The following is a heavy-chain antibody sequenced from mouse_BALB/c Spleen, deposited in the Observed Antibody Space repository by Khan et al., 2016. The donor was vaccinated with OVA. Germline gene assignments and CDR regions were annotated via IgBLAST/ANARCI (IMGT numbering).Heavy chain of an antibody. J-gene: IGHJ3*01. V-gene: IGHV5-6*01. Sequence: EVQLVESGGDLVKPGGSLNLSCEASGFTFSSYGMSWLRQTPDKRLEWVATISNGGSYTYFPDSVKGRLTISRDNAKNTPYLQMSSLKSEDTAMYYFARRRFTAPTAWFAYWGQGTLVTVFA. CDR2: ISNGGSYT. CDR1: GFTFSSYG. CDR3: ARRRFTAPTAWFAY. D-gene: IGHD1-2*01.